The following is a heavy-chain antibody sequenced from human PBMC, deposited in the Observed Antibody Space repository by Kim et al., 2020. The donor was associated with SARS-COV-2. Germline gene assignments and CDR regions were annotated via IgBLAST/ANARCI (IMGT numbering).Heavy chain of an antibody. CDR3: ARDRGWTRRGSEFDY. J-gene: IGHJ4*01. Sequence: GGSLRLSCAASGFTFSSYAMHWVRQAPGKGLEWVAVISYDGSNKYYADSVKGRFTISRDNSKNTLYLQMNSLRAEDTAVYYCARDRGWTRRGSEFDYWG. CDR2: ISYDGSNK. V-gene: IGHV3-30*04. D-gene: IGHD2-15*01. CDR1: GFTFSSYA.